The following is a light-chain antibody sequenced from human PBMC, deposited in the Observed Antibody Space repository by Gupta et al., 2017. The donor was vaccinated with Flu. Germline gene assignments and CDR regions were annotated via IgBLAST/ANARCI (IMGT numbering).Light chain of an antibody. V-gene: IGKV3-11*01. CDR2: AAS. Sequence: ILLTQSPATLSLSPGERATLSCRASQSVSTYLAWYQHKPGQAPRLLIYAASNRAPGIPARFSGSGYETDFTLTISSREPEDFAVYYCQQHHNWPPITFGQGTQLEIK. CDR1: QSVSTY. CDR3: QQHHNWPPIT. J-gene: IGKJ5*01.